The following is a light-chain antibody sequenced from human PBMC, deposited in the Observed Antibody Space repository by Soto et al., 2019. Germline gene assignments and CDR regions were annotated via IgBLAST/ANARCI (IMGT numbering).Light chain of an antibody. J-gene: IGLJ1*01. Sequence: QSVLPQPPSASGTPGQRVTISCSGSSSNIGSKTVNWYQQLPGTVPKLPIYNSYQRPSGVPDRFSGSKSGTSASLAISGLQSEDEADYYCAAWDASLNGYVFGAGTKVTVL. CDR3: AAWDASLNGYV. V-gene: IGLV1-44*01. CDR1: SSNIGSKT. CDR2: NSY.